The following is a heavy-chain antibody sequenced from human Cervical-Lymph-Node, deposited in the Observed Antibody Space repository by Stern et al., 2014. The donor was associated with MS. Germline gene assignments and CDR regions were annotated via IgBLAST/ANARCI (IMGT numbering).Heavy chain of an antibody. J-gene: IGHJ4*02. Sequence: EVQLEESGPEVKRPGESLKISCQASGYTFTSYWIGWVRQMPGKGLEWIAIIFPGGSDIRYRPSLQGQVPIAADKSSSTAYLQGNNLKASDTAIYYCARQRYFDYWGQGTLVTVSS. CDR3: ARQRYFDY. CDR1: GYTFTSYW. CDR2: IFPGGSDI. V-gene: IGHV5-51*01.